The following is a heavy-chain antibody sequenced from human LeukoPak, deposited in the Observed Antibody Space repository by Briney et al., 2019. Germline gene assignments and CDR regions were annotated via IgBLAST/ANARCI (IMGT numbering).Heavy chain of an antibody. Sequence: PGGSLRLSCAASGFTFSSYWMNWVRQAPGKGLEWVANIKQDGSEKKYVDSVKGRLTISRDNAKNSLYLQMNSLRAEDTAMYYCMTASRSSSWPPPTWGQGTLVTVSS. CDR1: GFTFSSYW. J-gene: IGHJ5*02. V-gene: IGHV3-7*01. D-gene: IGHD6-13*01. CDR2: IKQDGSEK. CDR3: MTASRSSSWPPPT.